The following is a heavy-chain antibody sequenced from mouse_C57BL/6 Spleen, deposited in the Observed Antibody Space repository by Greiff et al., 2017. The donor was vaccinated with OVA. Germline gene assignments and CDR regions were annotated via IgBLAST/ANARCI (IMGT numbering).Heavy chain of an antibody. D-gene: IGHD2-4*01. CDR1: GFSLTSYG. Sequence: VQLQQSGPGLVQPSQSLSITCTVSGFSLTSYGVHWVRQSPGKGLEWLGVIWSGGSTAYNAAFISRLSISKDNSKSQVFFKMNSLQADDTAIYYCARNGRLRGYFDVWGTGTTVTVSS. J-gene: IGHJ1*03. CDR3: ARNGRLRGYFDV. V-gene: IGHV2-2*01. CDR2: IWSGGST.